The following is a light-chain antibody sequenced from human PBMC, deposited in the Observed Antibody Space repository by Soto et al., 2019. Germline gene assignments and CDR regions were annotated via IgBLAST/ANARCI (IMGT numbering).Light chain of an antibody. CDR1: QSVSSSY. J-gene: IGKJ1*01. Sequence: EIVLTQSPGTLSLSPGERATLSCRASQSVSSSYLAWYQQKPGQAHRLLIYDASNRATGIQARFSGSGSGTEFTLTIRSLQSEDFAVYYCKQYNNWPPVFGQGTKVDIK. V-gene: IGKV3-15*01. CDR2: DAS. CDR3: KQYNNWPPV.